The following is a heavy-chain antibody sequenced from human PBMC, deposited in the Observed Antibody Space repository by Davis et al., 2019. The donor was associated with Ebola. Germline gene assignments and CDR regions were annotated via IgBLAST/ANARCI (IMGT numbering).Heavy chain of an antibody. CDR1: GFTFSSYA. CDR3: TALITMVRGVAPDYYYGMDV. CDR2: IRSKANSYAT. J-gene: IGHJ6*02. D-gene: IGHD3-10*01. Sequence: GGSLRLSCAASGFTFSSYAMHWVRQASGKGLGWVGRIRSKANSYATAYAASVKGRFTISRDDSKNTAYLQMNSLKTEDTAVYYCTALITMVRGVAPDYYYGMDVWGQGTTVTVSS. V-gene: IGHV3-73*01.